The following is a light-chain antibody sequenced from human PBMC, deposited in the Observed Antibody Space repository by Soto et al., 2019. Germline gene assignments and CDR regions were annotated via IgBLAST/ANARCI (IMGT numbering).Light chain of an antibody. J-gene: IGKJ1*01. V-gene: IGKV1-5*02. Sequence: DIHITQSPSTLSAYVGDRVTIICRASQSISSWLAWYQQKPGKAPKLLIYDASSLESGVPSRFSGSGSGTEFTLTISSLQPDDFATYYCQQYNSYSGTFGQGTKV. CDR1: QSISSW. CDR2: DAS. CDR3: QQYNSYSGT.